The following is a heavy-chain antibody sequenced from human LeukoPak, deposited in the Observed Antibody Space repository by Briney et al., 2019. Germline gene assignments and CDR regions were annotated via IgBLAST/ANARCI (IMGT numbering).Heavy chain of an antibody. J-gene: IGHJ6*03. D-gene: IGHD4-17*01. Sequence: PSETLSLTCAVYGGSFSGYYWSWIRQPPGKGLEWIGEINHSGSTNYNPSLKSRVTISVDTSKNQFSLKLSSVTAADTAVYYCAREPISPSDYGDPRVYYYMDVWGKGTTVTVSS. CDR2: INHSGST. CDR3: AREPISPSDYGDPRVYYYMDV. CDR1: GGSFSGYY. V-gene: IGHV4-34*01.